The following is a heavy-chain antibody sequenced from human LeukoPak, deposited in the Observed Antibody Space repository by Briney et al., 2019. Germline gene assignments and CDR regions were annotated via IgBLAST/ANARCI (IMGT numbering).Heavy chain of an antibody. D-gene: IGHD3-16*01. Sequence: GESLKISCQGSGYNFRSSWVAWVRQTPGKGLEWMGIIFPADSSTRYRPSFQGQVTISADKSISTAYLHWSSLKASDSALYYCASRNSASYWYFDIWGRGTRVTVPS. CDR1: GYNFRSSW. V-gene: IGHV5-51*01. CDR3: ASRNSASYWYFDI. CDR2: IFPADSST. J-gene: IGHJ2*01.